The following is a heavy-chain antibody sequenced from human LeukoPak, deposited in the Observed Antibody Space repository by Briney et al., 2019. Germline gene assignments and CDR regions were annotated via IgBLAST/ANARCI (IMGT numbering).Heavy chain of an antibody. CDR3: ARVGRWLRAFDI. J-gene: IGHJ3*02. Sequence: GASMKASCKASGYTFTSYGISWVRQAPGHGVEWMGWISPYNGDTKYAQKLQDRVTLTKDTSTSTAYMELRSLRSDDTAVYYCARVGRWLRAFDIWGQGTVITVSS. CDR2: ISPYNGDT. V-gene: IGHV1-18*01. D-gene: IGHD5-12*01. CDR1: GYTFTSYG.